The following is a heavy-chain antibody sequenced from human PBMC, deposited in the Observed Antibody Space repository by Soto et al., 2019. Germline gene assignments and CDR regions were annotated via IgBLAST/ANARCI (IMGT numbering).Heavy chain of an antibody. CDR1: GFTFSNYA. CDR2: IGATGGST. CDR3: SKGGYYSLFDI. V-gene: IGHV3-23*01. J-gene: IGHJ3*02. Sequence: GGSLRLSCAASGFTFSNYAMSWVRQAPEKGLECVASIGATGGSTYYADSVKGRFTISRDNSKNTLYLQMHSLRAEDTAVYFCSKGGYYSLFDIWGQGTMVTVSS. D-gene: IGHD3-16*01.